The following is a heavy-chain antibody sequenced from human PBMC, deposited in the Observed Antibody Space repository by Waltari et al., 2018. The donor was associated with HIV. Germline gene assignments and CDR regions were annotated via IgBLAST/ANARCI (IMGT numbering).Heavy chain of an antibody. CDR2: ISWNGVSS. J-gene: IGHJ4*02. V-gene: IGHV3-43D*03. CDR3: AKDLNRLTVAGAAVDY. Sequence: DVQLAESGGVVVPPGASLRLSCTAPGSNFGANAMHWVRQAPGKGLEWVSLISWNGVSSDYAGSVKGRFTIARDNSKKSLYLEMTSLRLEDTALYYCAKDLNRLTVAGAAVDYWGQGTLVNVSS. CDR1: GSNFGANA. D-gene: IGHD4-17*01.